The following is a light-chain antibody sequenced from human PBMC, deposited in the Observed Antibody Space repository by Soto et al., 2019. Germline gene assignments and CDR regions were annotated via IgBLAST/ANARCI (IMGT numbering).Light chain of an antibody. Sequence: QSVLTQPASVSGSPGQSITISCTGTSSDVGGYNYVSWYQQHPGKAPKLMIYDVSERPSGVPDRFSGSKSGNTASLTISGLQAEDEADYYCCSYAGIYSYVFGTGTKVTVL. V-gene: IGLV2-11*01. CDR2: DVS. CDR3: CSYAGIYSYV. CDR1: SSDVGGYNY. J-gene: IGLJ1*01.